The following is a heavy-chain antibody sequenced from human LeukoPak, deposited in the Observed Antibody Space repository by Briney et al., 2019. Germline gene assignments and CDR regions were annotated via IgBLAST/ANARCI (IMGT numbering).Heavy chain of an antibody. V-gene: IGHV3-30*04. CDR1: GFTFSSHA. CDR2: IWREGSDI. D-gene: IGHD6-19*01. CDR3: ASWAGGTQAGILGVSLFDS. Sequence: GGSVRLSCAASGFTFSSHAMLWVREAPGKGVVGVAVIWREGSDIRYADSVKGRFTISRDHSKNTLYMEVNSRGSDDTAVYRCASWAGGTQAGILGVSLFDSWGQGTLVT. J-gene: IGHJ4*02.